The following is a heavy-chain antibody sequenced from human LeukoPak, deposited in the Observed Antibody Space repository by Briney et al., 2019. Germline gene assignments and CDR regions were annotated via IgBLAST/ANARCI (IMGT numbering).Heavy chain of an antibody. CDR2: ISNAGDNT. Sequence: GGSLRLSCAASGFTFSNYAMTWVRQAPGKGLEWVSSISNAGDNTQYADSVKGRFTISRDNSKNTLYLQMSSLSAADTAVYYCAKSSYYDSSGYYREYYFDYWGQGTLVTVSS. CDR3: AKSSYYDSSGYYREYYFDY. V-gene: IGHV3-23*01. D-gene: IGHD3-22*01. CDR1: GFTFSNYA. J-gene: IGHJ4*02.